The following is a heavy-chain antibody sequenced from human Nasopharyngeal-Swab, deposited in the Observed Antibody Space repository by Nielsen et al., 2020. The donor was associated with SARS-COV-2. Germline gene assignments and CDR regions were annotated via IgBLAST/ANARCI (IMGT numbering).Heavy chain of an antibody. V-gene: IGHV3-21*01. CDR3: ARVRGLGYGDYGWDVYGMDV. CDR2: ISSSSSYI. CDR1: GFTFSSYS. J-gene: IGHJ6*02. Sequence: GESLKISCAASGFTFSSYSMNWVRQAPGKGLEWVSSISSSSSYIYYADSVKGRFTISRDNAKNSLYLQMNSLRAEDTAVYYCARVRGLGYGDYGWDVYGMDVWGQGTTVTVSS. D-gene: IGHD4-17*01.